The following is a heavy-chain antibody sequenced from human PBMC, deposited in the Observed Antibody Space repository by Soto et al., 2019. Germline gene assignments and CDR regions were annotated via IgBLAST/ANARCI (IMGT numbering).Heavy chain of an antibody. CDR3: ARGRIVGATIPGDFDY. V-gene: IGHV4-39*01. CDR1: GGYISGSTSY. D-gene: IGHD1-26*01. Sequence: PSETLSLTCTVSGGYISGSTSYWGWIRQPPGKGLEWIGNIYYSGNTYYHPSLKSRLTISVDTSKNQFSLRLSSVTAADTAVYYCARGRIVGATIPGDFDYWGQGTLVTVSS. J-gene: IGHJ4*02. CDR2: IYYSGNT.